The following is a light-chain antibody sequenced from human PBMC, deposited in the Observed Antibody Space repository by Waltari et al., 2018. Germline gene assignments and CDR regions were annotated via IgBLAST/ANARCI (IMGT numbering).Light chain of an antibody. Sequence: DIQMTQSPSTVSASVGDRVTITCRASQSISSWLAWYQQKPGRAPNLLIYKTSTLESGVPSRFSGSGSGTEFTLTISSLQPDDFATYYCQQYNNYPYTFGQGTKLEIK. J-gene: IGKJ2*01. CDR3: QQYNNYPYT. CDR1: QSISSW. CDR2: KTS. V-gene: IGKV1-5*03.